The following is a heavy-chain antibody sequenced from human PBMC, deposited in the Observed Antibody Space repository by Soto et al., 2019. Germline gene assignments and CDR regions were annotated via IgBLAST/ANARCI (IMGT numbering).Heavy chain of an antibody. CDR2: IYYSGST. CDR3: ARDRPRDSSSWLNYYYGMDV. CDR1: GGSISSGGYY. V-gene: IGHV4-31*03. D-gene: IGHD6-6*01. J-gene: IGHJ6*02. Sequence: KSSETLSLTCTVSGGSISSGGYYWSWIRQHPGKGLEWIGYIYYSGSTYYNPSLKSRVTISVDTSKNQFSLKLSSVTAADTAVYYCARDRPRDSSSWLNYYYGMDVWGQGTTVTVSS.